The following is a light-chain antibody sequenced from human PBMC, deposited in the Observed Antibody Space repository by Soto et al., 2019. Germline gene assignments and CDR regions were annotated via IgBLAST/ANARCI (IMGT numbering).Light chain of an antibody. CDR1: QSISSY. Sequence: DIQMTQSPSSLSASVGDRVTITCRASQSISSYLNWYQQKPGKAPKLLIYAASSLQSGVPSSFSGSGSGTDFTLTSSSLQPEDFATYYCQRSYSTLFTFGPGTKVDIK. V-gene: IGKV1-39*01. J-gene: IGKJ3*01. CDR2: AAS. CDR3: QRSYSTLFT.